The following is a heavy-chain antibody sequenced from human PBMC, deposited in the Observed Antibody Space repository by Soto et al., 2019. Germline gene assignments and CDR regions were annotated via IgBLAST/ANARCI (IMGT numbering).Heavy chain of an antibody. Sequence: GESLKISCKVSGYSFSTSWMGWVRQLPGKGLEWMGIIYPGDSDSRYGPSFEGHVTFSVDKSISTAYLEWSSLKASDTAIYYSARLSRRVAQESNYFDPWGQGTLVTVSS. J-gene: IGHJ5*02. D-gene: IGHD2-8*01. CDR2: IYPGDSDS. CDR3: ARLSRRVAQESNYFDP. CDR1: GYSFSTSW. V-gene: IGHV5-51*01.